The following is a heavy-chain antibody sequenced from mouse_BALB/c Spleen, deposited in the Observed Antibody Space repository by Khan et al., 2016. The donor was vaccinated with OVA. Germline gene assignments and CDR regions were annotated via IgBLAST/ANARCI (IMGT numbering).Heavy chain of an antibody. CDR3: ARGNYYVYYFDY. Sequence: EVQLQESGPGLVKPSQSLSLTCTVTGYSITSGYAWNWIRQFPGNKLEWMGYISYSGVTSYTPSLKSRISITRETSKNQFFLQLTSVTTEDTATYYCARGNYYVYYFDYWGQGTTLTVSS. D-gene: IGHD1-1*01. CDR1: GYSITSGYA. V-gene: IGHV3-2*02. J-gene: IGHJ2*01. CDR2: ISYSGVT.